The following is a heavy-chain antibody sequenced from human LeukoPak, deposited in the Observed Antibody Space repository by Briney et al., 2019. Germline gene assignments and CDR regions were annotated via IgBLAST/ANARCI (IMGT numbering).Heavy chain of an antibody. J-gene: IGHJ4*02. CDR2: ISSSSSYI. CDR3: ARNPYAGIMITFGGVMERDY. Sequence: PGGSLRLSCAASGFTFSSYSMNWVRQAPGKGLEWVSSISSSSSYIYYADSVKGRFTISRDNAKNSLYLQMNSLRAEDTAVYYCARNPYAGIMITFGGVMERDYWGQGTLVTVSS. D-gene: IGHD3-16*01. V-gene: IGHV3-21*01. CDR1: GFTFSSYS.